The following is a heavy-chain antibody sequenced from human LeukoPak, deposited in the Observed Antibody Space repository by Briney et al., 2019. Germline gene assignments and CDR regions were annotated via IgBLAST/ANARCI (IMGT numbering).Heavy chain of an antibody. CDR1: GGSFSGYY. CDR2: INHSGST. V-gene: IGHV4-34*01. J-gene: IGHJ4*02. D-gene: IGHD2-2*01. Sequence: PSETLSLTCAVYGGSFSGYYWSWIRQPPGKGLEWIGEINHSGSTNYNPSLKSRVTISVDTSKNQFSLKLSSVTAADTAVYYCARGTYCSRTSCYWGSDYWGQGTLVTVSS. CDR3: ARGTYCSRTSCYWGSDY.